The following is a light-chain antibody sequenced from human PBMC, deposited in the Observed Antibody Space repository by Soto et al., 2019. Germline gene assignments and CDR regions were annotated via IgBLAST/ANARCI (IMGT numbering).Light chain of an antibody. Sequence: EIVLTQSPGTLSLSPGERATLSCRASQRVSSSYLAWYQQKPGQAPRLLIYGASSRATGIPDRFSGSGSGTDFTLTISRLEPEDFAVYYCHQYGSLYTFGQETKLEIK. V-gene: IGKV3-20*01. CDR1: QRVSSSY. CDR2: GAS. CDR3: HQYGSLYT. J-gene: IGKJ2*01.